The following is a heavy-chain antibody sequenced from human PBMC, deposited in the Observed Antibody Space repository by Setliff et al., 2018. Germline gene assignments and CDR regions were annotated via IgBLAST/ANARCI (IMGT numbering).Heavy chain of an antibody. J-gene: IGHJ6*03. V-gene: IGHV1-24*01. D-gene: IGHD1-1*01. CDR3: AKTRGSNWNFFYYMDV. Sequence: ASVKVSCKVSGYTLTELSMHWVRQAPGKGLGWMGGFDPEDGETIYAQKFQDRVTMNEDTSTDTAYMELSSLRSEDTAVYYCAKTRGSNWNFFYYMDVWGKGTTVTVSS. CDR1: GYTLTELS. CDR2: FDPEDGET.